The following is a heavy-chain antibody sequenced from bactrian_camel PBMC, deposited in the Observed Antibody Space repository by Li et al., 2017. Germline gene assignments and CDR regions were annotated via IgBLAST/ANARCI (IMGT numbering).Heavy chain of an antibody. CDR1: GYPSSSYT. V-gene: IGHV3S42*01. J-gene: IGHJ4*01. D-gene: IGHD7*01. Sequence: DVQLVESGGGSVQAGGSLRLSCAASGYPSSSYTMAWFRQAPGKEREGVAVIESDGSTSYADSVKGRFTISKDNAKNTLYLQMNSLKPEDTAMYYFAARGGGCHTSPEEYSDWGQGTQVTVS. CDR2: IESDGST. CDR3: AARGGGCHTSPEEYSD.